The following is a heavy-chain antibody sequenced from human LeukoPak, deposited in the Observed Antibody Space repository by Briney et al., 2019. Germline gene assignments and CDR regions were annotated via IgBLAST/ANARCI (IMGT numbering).Heavy chain of an antibody. CDR1: GYIFTKYE. CDR3: ARTVLGATGYFDY. D-gene: IGHD1-26*01. Sequence: GASVKVSCKASGYIFTKYERNWVRQAPGRGLEWMGWINTTTGSPTYAQGFTGRFVFSLDTSVSTTYLQISSLEAEDTAVYYCARTVLGATGYFDYWGQGTLITVSS. J-gene: IGHJ4*02. CDR2: INTTTGSP. V-gene: IGHV7-4-1*02.